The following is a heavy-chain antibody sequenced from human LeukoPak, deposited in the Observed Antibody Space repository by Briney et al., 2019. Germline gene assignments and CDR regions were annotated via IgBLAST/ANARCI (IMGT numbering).Heavy chain of an antibody. CDR3: ARDPTAFLEAPPPAPYDY. CDR1: GFTFSSYA. CDR2: ISYDGSNK. V-gene: IGHV3-30-3*01. D-gene: IGHD6-6*01. J-gene: IGHJ4*02. Sequence: GGSLRLSCAASGFTFSSYAMHWVRQAPGKGLEWVAVISYDGSNKYYADSVKGRFTISRDNSKNTLYLQMNSLRAEDTAVYYCARDPTAFLEAPPPAPYDYWGQGTLVTVSS.